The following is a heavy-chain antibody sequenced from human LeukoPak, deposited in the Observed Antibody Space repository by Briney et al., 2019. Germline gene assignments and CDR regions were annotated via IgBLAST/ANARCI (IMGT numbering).Heavy chain of an antibody. Sequence: GGSLRLSCAASGFTFGDYAMHWVRQAPGKGLEWVSGISWNSDSIGYADSVKGRFTISRDNAKNSLYLQMNSLRAEDTAVYYCARVMGYDYVWGSYRLDAFDIWGQGTMVTVSS. J-gene: IGHJ3*02. CDR1: GFTFGDYA. D-gene: IGHD3-16*02. CDR2: ISWNSDSI. CDR3: ARVMGYDYVWGSYRLDAFDI. V-gene: IGHV3-9*01.